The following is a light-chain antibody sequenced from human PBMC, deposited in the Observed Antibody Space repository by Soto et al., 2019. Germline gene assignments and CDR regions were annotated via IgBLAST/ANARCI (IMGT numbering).Light chain of an antibody. CDR1: SSDVGGYNY. CDR3: CSYAGRV. Sequence: QSVLTQPRSVSGSPGQSVTISCTGTSSDVGGYNYVSWYQQHPGKAPKLMIYDVSKRPSGVPDRFSGSKSGNTASLTISGIQAADEADYYCCSYAGRVFGGGTKLTVL. CDR2: DVS. V-gene: IGLV2-11*01. J-gene: IGLJ2*01.